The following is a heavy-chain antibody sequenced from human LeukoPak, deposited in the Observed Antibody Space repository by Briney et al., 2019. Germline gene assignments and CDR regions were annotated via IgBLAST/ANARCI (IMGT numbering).Heavy chain of an antibody. Sequence: SETLSLTCTVSGISISSSNSYWGWIRQPPGEGLEWIGSIYYTGNTYYNASLKSRVTISIDTSKNQISLRLTSVTAADTAMYYCARQTGSGLFTLPGGQGTLVTVSS. J-gene: IGHJ4*02. CDR1: GISISSSNSY. V-gene: IGHV4-39*01. CDR2: IYYTGNT. D-gene: IGHD3/OR15-3a*01. CDR3: ARQTGSGLFTLP.